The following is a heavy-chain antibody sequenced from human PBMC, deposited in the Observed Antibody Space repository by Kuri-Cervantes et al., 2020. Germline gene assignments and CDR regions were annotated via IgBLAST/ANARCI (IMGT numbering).Heavy chain of an antibody. CDR3: AKEWGRWQVLDN. Sequence: GGSLRLSCAASGFTFSSYGMHWVRQAPGKGLEWVAVIWYDGRDKYYADSVKGRFTISRDNSKNTLYLQMNSLRAEDTAVYYCAKEWGRWQVLDNWGQGTLVTVSS. V-gene: IGHV3-30*02. CDR1: GFTFSSYG. J-gene: IGHJ4*02. CDR2: IWYDGRDK. D-gene: IGHD3-16*01.